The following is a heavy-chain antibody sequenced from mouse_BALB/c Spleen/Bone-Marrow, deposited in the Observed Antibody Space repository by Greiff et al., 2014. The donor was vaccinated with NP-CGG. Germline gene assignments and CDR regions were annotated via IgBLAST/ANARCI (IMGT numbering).Heavy chain of an antibody. Sequence: VQLQESGAELARPGASVKMSCQASGYNFNRNKMHWEKQRPGQGLEWIGYINPSSAYTNYNQKFKDKATVTADKSSSTAYMQLSSLTSEDSAVYYCTIRYYSFDYWGQGTSVTVSA. CDR3: TIRYYSFDY. D-gene: IGHD1-1*01. J-gene: IGHJ4*01. V-gene: IGHV1-4*01. CDR1: GYNFNRNK. CDR2: INPSSAYT.